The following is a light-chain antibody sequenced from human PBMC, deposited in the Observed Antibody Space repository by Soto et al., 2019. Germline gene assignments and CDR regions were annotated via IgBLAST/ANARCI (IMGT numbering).Light chain of an antibody. CDR1: QDINNY. Sequence: DIQMTQSPSSLSASVGDRVTITCQASQDINNYLNWYQQKPGKAPKLLIYDASNLETGVPSRFSGSGSGTDFTFTISSLQPEDIATYYCQQYDNLLSFGGGXKVEIK. CDR2: DAS. V-gene: IGKV1-33*01. CDR3: QQYDNLLS. J-gene: IGKJ4*01.